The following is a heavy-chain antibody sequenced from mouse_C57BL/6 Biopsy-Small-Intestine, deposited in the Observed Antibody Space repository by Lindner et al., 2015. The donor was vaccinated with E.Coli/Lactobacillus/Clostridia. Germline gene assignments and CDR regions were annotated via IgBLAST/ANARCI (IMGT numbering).Heavy chain of an antibody. CDR3: ARGRGNYVYWYFDV. J-gene: IGHJ1*03. D-gene: IGHD2-1*01. Sequence: VQLQESGPELVKLGASVKISCKASGYAFSSSWMNWVKQRPGKGLEWIGRIYPGDGDTNYNGKFKGKATLTADTSSSTAYMQLSSLTSEDSAVYYCARGRGNYVYWYFDVWGTGTTVTVSS. V-gene: IGHV1-82*01. CDR2: IYPGDGDT. CDR1: GYAFSSSW.